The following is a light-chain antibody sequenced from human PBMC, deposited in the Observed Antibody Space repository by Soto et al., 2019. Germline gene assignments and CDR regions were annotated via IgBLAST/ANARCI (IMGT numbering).Light chain of an antibody. V-gene: IGLV2-14*01. J-gene: IGLJ1*01. CDR2: EVS. CDR1: SSDVGGYKY. CDR3: ISYTSSSTYV. Sequence: QSVLTQPASVSGSPGQSITISCTGTSSDVGGYKYVSWYQQHPGKAPKLMIYEVSNRPSGISNRFSGSKSGNTASLTISGLQAEDEAAYYRISYTSSSTYVFGTGTKVTVL.